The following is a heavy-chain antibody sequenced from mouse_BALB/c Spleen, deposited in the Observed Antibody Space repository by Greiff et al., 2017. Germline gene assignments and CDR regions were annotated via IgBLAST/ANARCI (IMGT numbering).Heavy chain of an antibody. Sequence: EVKVVESGGGLVKPGGSLKLSCAASGFTFSSYAMSWVRQTPEKRLEWVASISSGGSTYYPDSVKGRFTISRDNARNILYLQMSSLRSEDTAMYYCARDYYGSIYFDYWGQGTSVTVSS. CDR3: ARDYYGSIYFDY. V-gene: IGHV5-6-5*01. CDR1: GFTFSSYA. CDR2: ISSGGST. J-gene: IGHJ4*01. D-gene: IGHD1-1*01.